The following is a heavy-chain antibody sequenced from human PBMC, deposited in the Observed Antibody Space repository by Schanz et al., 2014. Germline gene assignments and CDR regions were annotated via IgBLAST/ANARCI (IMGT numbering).Heavy chain of an antibody. D-gene: IGHD5-12*01. CDR2: ISAYNGNT. J-gene: IGHJ5*02. Sequence: QGQLVQSGPEVKEPGASVKVSCKASGYTFTSYGINWVRQAPGQGLEWMGWISAYNGNTNYAQKLQGRVTLTTDTSTSTAYMELSSLKSEDTAVYYCARGPLGTSPWGQGTLVTVSS. V-gene: IGHV1-18*01. CDR3: ARGPLGTSP. CDR1: GYTFTSYG.